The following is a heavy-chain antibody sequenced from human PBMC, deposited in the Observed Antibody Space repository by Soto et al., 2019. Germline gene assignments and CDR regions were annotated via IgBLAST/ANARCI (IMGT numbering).Heavy chain of an antibody. CDR3: SRSLNA. D-gene: IGHD2-8*01. CDR1: GFTFSTYW. J-gene: IGHJ5*02. CDR2: INQDGSKK. Sequence: VGSLRLSCAASGFTFSTYWMDWVRQTPGKGLEWVANINQDGSKKNYVGSVKGRFTISRDNAKNSLYLQMSSLTAEDSALYYCSRSLNAWGQGTLVTVSS. V-gene: IGHV3-7*01.